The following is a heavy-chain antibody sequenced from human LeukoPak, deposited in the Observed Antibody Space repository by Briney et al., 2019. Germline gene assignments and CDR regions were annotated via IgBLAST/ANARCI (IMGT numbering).Heavy chain of an antibody. Sequence: GGTLRLSCVASGFIFSSYPMHWVRQAPGKGLEYVSVVSGDGGTTYYTKSVKGRITISRDNSKNTLYLQMGSLRDEDMAVYYCAREEPAGSTDYWGQGTLVTVSS. CDR2: VSGDGGTT. CDR1: GFIFSSYP. J-gene: IGHJ4*02. V-gene: IGHV3-64*01. D-gene: IGHD1-14*01. CDR3: AREEPAGSTDY.